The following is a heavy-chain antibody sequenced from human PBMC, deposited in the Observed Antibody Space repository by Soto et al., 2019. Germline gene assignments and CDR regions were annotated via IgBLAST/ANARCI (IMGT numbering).Heavy chain of an antibody. J-gene: IGHJ6*02. CDR2: ISGSGGST. CDR3: AKDRLATYYDFWSGPHIYYGMDV. V-gene: IGHV3-23*01. CDR1: GFTFSSYA. D-gene: IGHD3-3*01. Sequence: PGGSLRLSCAASGFTFSSYAMSWVRQAPGKGLEWVSAISGSGGSTYYADSVKGRFTISRDNSKNTLYLQMNSLRAEDTAVYYCAKDRLATYYDFWSGPHIYYGMDVWGQGTTVTVSS.